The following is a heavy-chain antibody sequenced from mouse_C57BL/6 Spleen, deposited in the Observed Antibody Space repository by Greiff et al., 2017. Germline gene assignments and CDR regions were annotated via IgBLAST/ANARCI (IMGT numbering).Heavy chain of an antibody. Sequence: EVQLQESGPELVKPGASVKMSCKASGYTFTDYNMHWVKQSPGKSLEWIGYINPNNGGTSYNQKFKGKATLTVNKSSSTAYMELRSLTSEDSAVYYCARGGLRSVAWYFDVWGTGTTVTVSS. CDR3: ARGGLRSVAWYFDV. D-gene: IGHD1-1*01. CDR1: GYTFTDYN. V-gene: IGHV1-22*01. CDR2: INPNNGGT. J-gene: IGHJ1*03.